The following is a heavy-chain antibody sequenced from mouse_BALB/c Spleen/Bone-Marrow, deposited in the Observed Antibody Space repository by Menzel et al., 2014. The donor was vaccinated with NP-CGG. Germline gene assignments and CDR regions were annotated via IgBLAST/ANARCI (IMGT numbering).Heavy chain of an antibody. CDR1: GFTFTTYW. J-gene: IGHJ4*01. V-gene: IGHV1-7*01. CDR2: INPSTGYT. D-gene: IGHD2-1*01. Sequence: VQLEESGGELAQPGGSVKISCKASGFTFTTYWMHWGNQRPGQGLEWIGYINPSTGYTADKQRFKDKATVTADKSSHTAYMQLSSLTSEDSAVYYCARGNYEAMDYWGQGTSVTVSS. CDR3: ARGNYEAMDY.